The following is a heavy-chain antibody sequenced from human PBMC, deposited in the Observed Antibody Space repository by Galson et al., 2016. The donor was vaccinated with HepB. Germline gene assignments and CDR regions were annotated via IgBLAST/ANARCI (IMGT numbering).Heavy chain of an antibody. J-gene: IGHJ4*02. Sequence: ETLSLTCGVSGDSIGSSNWWNWVRQPPGKGLEWIGEIYHSGSTTYDPSLKSRVTMSVDKSKNQFSLKLSPVTAADTAVYYCARVGSWYGPFDYWGQGILVTVSS. CDR1: GDSIGSSNW. CDR2: IYHSGST. CDR3: ARVGSWYGPFDY. V-gene: IGHV4-4*02. D-gene: IGHD6-13*01.